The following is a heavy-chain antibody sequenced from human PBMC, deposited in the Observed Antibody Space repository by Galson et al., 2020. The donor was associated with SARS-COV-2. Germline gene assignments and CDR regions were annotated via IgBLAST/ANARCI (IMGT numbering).Heavy chain of an antibody. CDR2: IYYNGNT. D-gene: IGHD6-19*01. Sequence: SETLSLTCTVSGGSISSRSYYWAWIRQPPGKGLEWVGTIYYNGNTYYSPSLKSRVTISVDTSKNQFSLRLSSVTAADTAEYYCARDQGYSGGCDYWGQGALLTVSS. CDR1: GGSISSRSYY. V-gene: IGHV4-39*07. CDR3: ARDQGYSGGCDY. J-gene: IGHJ4*02.